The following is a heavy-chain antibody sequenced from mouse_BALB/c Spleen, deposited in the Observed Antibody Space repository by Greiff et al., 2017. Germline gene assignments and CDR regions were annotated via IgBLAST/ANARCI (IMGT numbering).Heavy chain of an antibody. V-gene: IGHV5-6*01. Sequence: EVKLVESGGDLVKPGGSLKLSCAASGFTFSSYGMSWVRQTPDKSLEWVATISSGGSYTYYPDSVKGRFTISRDNAKNTLYLQMSSLKSEDTAMYYCARHGGYGSFDYWGQGTTLTVSS. J-gene: IGHJ2*01. CDR3: ARHGGYGSFDY. CDR1: GFTFSSYG. CDR2: ISSGGSYT. D-gene: IGHD1-1*01.